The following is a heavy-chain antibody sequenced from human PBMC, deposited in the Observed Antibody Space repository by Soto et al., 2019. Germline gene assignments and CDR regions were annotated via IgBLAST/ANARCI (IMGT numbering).Heavy chain of an antibody. CDR1: GGSISSYY. CDR3: ARSTWDFWSGYFDY. D-gene: IGHD3-3*01. Sequence: SETLSLTCTVSGGSISSYYRSWIRQPPGKGLEWIGYIYYSGSTNYNPSLKSRVTISVDTSKNQFSLKLSSVTAADTAVYYCARSTWDFWSGYFDYWGQGTLVTVSS. CDR2: IYYSGST. V-gene: IGHV4-59*08. J-gene: IGHJ4*02.